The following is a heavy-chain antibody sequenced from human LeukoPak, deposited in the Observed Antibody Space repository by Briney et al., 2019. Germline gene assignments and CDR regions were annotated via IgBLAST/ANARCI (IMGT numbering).Heavy chain of an antibody. Sequence: GGSLRLSCAASGFTFSSYWMSWVRQAPGKGLEWVANIKQDGSEKYYVDSVKGRFTISRDNAKNSLYLQMNSLRAEDTAVYYCARGYMVRGVIIPSWGQGTLVTVSS. V-gene: IGHV3-7*01. CDR1: GFTFSSYW. CDR2: IKQDGSEK. J-gene: IGHJ5*02. CDR3: ARGYMVRGVIIPS. D-gene: IGHD3-10*01.